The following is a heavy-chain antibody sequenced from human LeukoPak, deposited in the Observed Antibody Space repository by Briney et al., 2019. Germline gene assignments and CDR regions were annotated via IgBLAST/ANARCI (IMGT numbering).Heavy chain of an antibody. V-gene: IGHV3-7*01. CDR1: GFTFSSYW. CDR2: IKQDGSEK. D-gene: IGHD4-11*01. J-gene: IGHJ6*02. CDR3: ARDFHYRYYYYGMDV. Sequence: PGGSLRLSCAPSGFTFSSYWMSWVRQAPGKGLEWVANIKQDGSEKYYVDSVKGRFTISRDNAKNSLYLQMNSLRAEDTAVYYCARDFHYRYYYYGMDVWGQGTTVTVSS.